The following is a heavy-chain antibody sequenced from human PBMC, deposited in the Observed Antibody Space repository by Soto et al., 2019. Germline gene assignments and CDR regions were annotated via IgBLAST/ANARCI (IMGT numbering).Heavy chain of an antibody. V-gene: IGHV3-48*01. D-gene: IGHD4-17*01. CDR3: ARVGYGGSSGY. CDR1: GLTFRGYS. J-gene: IGHJ4*02. Sequence: EVQLVESGGGLVQPGGSWRLSVEASGLTFRGYSMNWVGRVPGKGLEWVSYISSSSRTLYYADSVKGRFTISRDNAKNSLYLQMNSLRAEDTAVYYCARVGYGGSSGYWGQGTLVTVSS. CDR2: ISSSSRTL.